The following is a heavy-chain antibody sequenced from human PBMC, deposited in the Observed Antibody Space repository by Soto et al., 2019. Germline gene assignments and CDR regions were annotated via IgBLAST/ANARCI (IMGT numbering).Heavy chain of an antibody. CDR3: ASSASGSYYGGYFQH. Sequence: SETPSLTCAVSGGSISSGGYSWSWIRQPPGKGLEWIGYIYHSGSTYYNPSLKSRVTISVDRSKNQFSLKLSSVTAADTAVYYCASSASGSYYGGYFQHWGQGTLVTVSS. V-gene: IGHV4-30-2*01. CDR2: IYHSGST. J-gene: IGHJ1*01. D-gene: IGHD1-26*01. CDR1: GGSISSGGYS.